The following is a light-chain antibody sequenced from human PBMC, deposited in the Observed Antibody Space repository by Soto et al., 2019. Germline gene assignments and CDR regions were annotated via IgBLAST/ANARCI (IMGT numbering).Light chain of an antibody. CDR1: SSDIGSYNL. CDR2: EVS. V-gene: IGLV2-23*02. J-gene: IGLJ1*01. CDR3: CSYGV. Sequence: PELTRAASVSRSPRQSSSITYTGTSSDIGSYNLVSWYQQHPGKAPKLLIYEVSERPSGASHRFSGSKSGNTASLTISGLQTEDEADYYCCSYGVFGTGTKVTVL.